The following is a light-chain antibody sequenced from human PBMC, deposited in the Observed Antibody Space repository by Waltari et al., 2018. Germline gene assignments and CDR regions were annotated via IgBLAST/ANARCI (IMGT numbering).Light chain of an antibody. CDR3: QQSYSSPQT. CDR2: SAS. CDR1: QSISTY. Sequence: DIQMTQSPSSLSGSVGDRVTTTCRASQSISTYLNWYQQKPGKAPKLLISSASSLQSGVPSRFSGSGSGTDFTLTISSLQPEDFATYYCQQSYSSPQTFGQGTKVEIK. J-gene: IGKJ1*01. V-gene: IGKV1-39*01.